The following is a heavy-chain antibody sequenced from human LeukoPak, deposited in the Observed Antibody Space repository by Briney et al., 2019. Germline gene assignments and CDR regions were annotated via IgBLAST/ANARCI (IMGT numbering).Heavy chain of an antibody. CDR2: ISYDGSNK. CDR1: GFTFSSHA. J-gene: IGHJ6*04. V-gene: IGHV3-30*04. Sequence: GGSLRLSCAASGFTFSSHAMHWVRQAPGKGLEWVAVISYDGSNKYYADSVKGRFTISRDNSKNTLYLQMNSLRAEDTAVYYCAREVRHYYGMDVWGKGTTVTVSS. CDR3: AREVRHYYGMDV.